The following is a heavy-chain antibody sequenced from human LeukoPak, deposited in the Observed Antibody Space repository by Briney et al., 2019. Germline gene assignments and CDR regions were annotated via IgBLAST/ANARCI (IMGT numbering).Heavy chain of an antibody. Sequence: PSETLSLTCTVSGGSISNYDWSWIRQPAGKGLEWIGRIYTSGSTNYNPSLKSRVTMSEDTSKNQFSLKLNSVTAADTAVYYCARVLAAAGNNWFDPWGQGTLVTVSS. CDR2: IYTSGST. V-gene: IGHV4-4*07. J-gene: IGHJ5*02. CDR3: ARVLAAAGNNWFDP. CDR1: GGSISNYD. D-gene: IGHD6-13*01.